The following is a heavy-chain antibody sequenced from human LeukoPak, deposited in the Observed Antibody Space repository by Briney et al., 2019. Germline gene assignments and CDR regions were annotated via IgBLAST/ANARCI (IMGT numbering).Heavy chain of an antibody. CDR1: GITFSNHA. CDR2: ISYDGSNK. V-gene: IGHV3-30-3*01. D-gene: IGHD2-21*02. Sequence: GGSLRLSCAASGITFSNHAMTWVRQTPGKGLDWVAVISYDGSNKYYADSVKGRFTISRDNSKNTVYLQMNSLRPEDTAMYFCARGLSDSPPSFDYWGQGTLVAVSS. CDR3: ARGLSDSPPSFDY. J-gene: IGHJ4*02.